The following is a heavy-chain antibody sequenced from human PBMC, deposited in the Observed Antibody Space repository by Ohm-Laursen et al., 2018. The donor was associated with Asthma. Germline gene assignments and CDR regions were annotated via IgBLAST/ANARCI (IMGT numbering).Heavy chain of an antibody. D-gene: IGHD1-26*01. CDR2: ISFHGYNQ. CDR1: GFTFSSYG. Sequence: SLRLSCTASGFTFSSYGMHWVRQAPGKGLELVAIISFHGYNQYYTDSVRGRFTTSRDNANDLVYLQMNDLRAEDAALYYCARIGPEWELPGREYSVHHWGQGTLVTVSS. CDR3: ARIGPEWELPGREYSVHH. J-gene: IGHJ1*01. V-gene: IGHV3-30*03.